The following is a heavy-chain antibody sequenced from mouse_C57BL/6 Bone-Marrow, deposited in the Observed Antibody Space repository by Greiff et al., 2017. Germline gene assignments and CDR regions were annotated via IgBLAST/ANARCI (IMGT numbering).Heavy chain of an antibody. J-gene: IGHJ1*03. Sequence: EVKLEESGGDLVKPGGSLKLSCAASGFTFSSYGMSWVRQTPDKRLEWVATISSGGSYTYYPDSVKGRFTISRDNAKNTLYLQISSLKSEDTAMYYCARYDGYFHWYFDVWGTGTTVTVSS. D-gene: IGHD2-3*01. CDR2: ISSGGSYT. V-gene: IGHV5-6*02. CDR3: ARYDGYFHWYFDV. CDR1: GFTFSSYG.